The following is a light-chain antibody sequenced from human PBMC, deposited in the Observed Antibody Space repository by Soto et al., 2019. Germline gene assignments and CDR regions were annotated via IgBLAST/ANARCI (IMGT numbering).Light chain of an antibody. CDR1: LDSSNH. CDR3: QQYDNLPLT. CDR2: EAS. J-gene: IGKJ4*01. V-gene: IGKV1-33*01. Sequence: DLQLTQSPSSLSASVGDRVTITCQASLDSSNHLNWYQQKPGKAPKLLIYEASNLETGVPSRFSGSGSGTDFTFTITSLQPEDIATYYCQQYDNLPLTFGGGTKVEIK.